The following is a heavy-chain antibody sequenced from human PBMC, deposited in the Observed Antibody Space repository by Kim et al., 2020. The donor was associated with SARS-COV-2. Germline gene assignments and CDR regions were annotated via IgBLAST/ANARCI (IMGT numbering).Heavy chain of an antibody. CDR1: GGSISSSSYY. D-gene: IGHD3-16*02. CDR2: IYYSGST. CDR3: ARLSSFMITFGGVIVPSSYYFDS. V-gene: IGHV4-39*01. J-gene: IGHJ4*02. Sequence: SETLSLTCTVSGGSISSSSYYWGWIRQPPGKGLEWIGSIYYSGSTYYNPSLKSRVTISVDTSKNQFSLKLSSVTAADTAVYYCARLSSFMITFGGVIVPSSYYFDSWGQGTLVTVSS.